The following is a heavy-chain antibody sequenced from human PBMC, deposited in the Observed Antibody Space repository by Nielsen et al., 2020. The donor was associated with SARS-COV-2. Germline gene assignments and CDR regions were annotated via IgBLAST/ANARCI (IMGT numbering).Heavy chain of an antibody. J-gene: IGHJ4*02. CDR2: INPNSGGT. D-gene: IGHD6-13*01. CDR3: ARRMRRAAAGTMIGY. V-gene: IGHV1-2*02. Sequence: ASVKVSCKASGYTFTGYYMHWVRQAPGQGLEWMGWINPNSGGTNYAQKFQGRVTMTRDTSISTAYMELSSLRSEDTAVYYCARRMRRAAAGTMIGYWGQGTLVTVSS. CDR1: GYTFTGYY.